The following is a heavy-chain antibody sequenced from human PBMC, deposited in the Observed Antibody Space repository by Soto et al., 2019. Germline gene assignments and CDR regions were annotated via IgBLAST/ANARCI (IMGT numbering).Heavy chain of an antibody. Sequence: GGSLRLSCAASGFTFSSYSMNWVRQAPGKGLEWVSYISSSSTIYYADSVKGRFTISRDNAKNSLYLQMNRLRAEDTAVYYCARDPGYCSSTSCSPWGQGTLVTVSS. V-gene: IGHV3-48*01. CDR3: ARDPGYCSSTSCSP. J-gene: IGHJ5*02. CDR1: GFTFSSYS. CDR2: ISSSSTI. D-gene: IGHD2-2*01.